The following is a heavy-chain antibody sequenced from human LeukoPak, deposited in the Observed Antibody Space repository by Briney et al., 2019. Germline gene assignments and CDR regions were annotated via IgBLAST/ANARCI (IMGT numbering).Heavy chain of an antibody. D-gene: IGHD6-19*01. CDR1: GFTFSSYE. CDR3: ASSSFSSGWYEPYYFDY. CDR2: ISSSGNAI. J-gene: IGHJ4*02. Sequence: GGSLRLSCAASGFTFSSYEMNWVRQAPGKGLEWVLYISSSGNAIYYADSVKGRFTISRDNAKNSLYLQMNSLRAEDTAIYYCASSSFSSGWYEPYYFDYWGQGTLVTVSS. V-gene: IGHV3-48*03.